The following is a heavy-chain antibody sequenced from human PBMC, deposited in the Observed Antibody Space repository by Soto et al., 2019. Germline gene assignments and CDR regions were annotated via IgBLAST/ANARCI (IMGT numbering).Heavy chain of an antibody. J-gene: IGHJ6*02. Sequence: ASVKVSCKASGYTFTSYAMHWVRQAPGQRLEWMGWINAGNGNTKYSQKFQGRVTITRDTSASTAYMELSSLRSEDTAVYYCARVIFGVEDYYYGMDFWGQAIIVSVSS. CDR3: ARVIFGVEDYYYGMDF. D-gene: IGHD3-3*01. V-gene: IGHV1-3*01. CDR2: INAGNGNT. CDR1: GYTFTSYA.